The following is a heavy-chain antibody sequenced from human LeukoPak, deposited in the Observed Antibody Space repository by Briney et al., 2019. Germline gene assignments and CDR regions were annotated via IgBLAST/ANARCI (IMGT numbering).Heavy chain of an antibody. J-gene: IGHJ5*02. CDR3: ARSRGGFGDYGSWFDP. V-gene: IGHV4-59*01. CDR1: GDSMSSFF. D-gene: IGHD4-17*01. Sequence: PSETLSLTCTVSGDSMSSFFWSWIRQPPGKGLEWIAYNHYSGTTNYNPALKSRVTISIDTSKNQFSLKLNSVTAADTAVYYCARSRGGFGDYGSWFDPWGQGTLVTVSS. CDR2: NHYSGTT.